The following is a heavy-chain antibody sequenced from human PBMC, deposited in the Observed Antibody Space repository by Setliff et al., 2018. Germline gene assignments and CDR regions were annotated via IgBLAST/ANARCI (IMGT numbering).Heavy chain of an antibody. CDR3: ARDPEGGEFGI. V-gene: IGHV3-7*01. D-gene: IGHD2-21*01. CDR2: IRADGSGT. J-gene: IGHJ3*02. CDR1: GFYFSGSW. Sequence: GGSLRLSCAASGFYFSGSWMAWVRQAPGQGLEWVADIRADGSGTFYVDSVRGRFTISRDNARNSLFLQMNSLSAEDTGIYYCARDPEGGEFGIWGQGTLVTVSS.